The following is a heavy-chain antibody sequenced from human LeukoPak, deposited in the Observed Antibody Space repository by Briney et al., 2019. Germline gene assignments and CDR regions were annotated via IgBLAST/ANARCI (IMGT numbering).Heavy chain of an antibody. J-gene: IGHJ6*03. Sequence: SETLSLTCAVYGGSISSYYRSWIRQPPGKGLEWIGEINPSGSPNYNPSLKSRVTISVDTSKNQFSLKLSSMTAADTAVYYCARGQVKQQLLPRTGSRDYYYYMDVWGKGTTVTVSS. CDR3: ARGQVKQQLLPRTGSRDYYYYMDV. D-gene: IGHD6-13*01. CDR2: INPSGSP. CDR1: GGSISSYY. V-gene: IGHV4-34*01.